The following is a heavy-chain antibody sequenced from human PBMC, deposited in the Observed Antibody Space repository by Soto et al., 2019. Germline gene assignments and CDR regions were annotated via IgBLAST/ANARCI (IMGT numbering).Heavy chain of an antibody. Sequence: SETLSLTCAVSGGSISSGGYSWSWIRQPPGKGLEWIGYIYHSGSTYYNPSLKSRVTISVDTSKNQFSLKLSSVTAADTAVYYCARECGLLWFGELCQNGMDVWGQGTTVTVSS. V-gene: IGHV4-30-2*01. CDR3: ARECGLLWFGELCQNGMDV. J-gene: IGHJ6*02. D-gene: IGHD3-10*01. CDR1: GGSISSGGYS. CDR2: IYHSGST.